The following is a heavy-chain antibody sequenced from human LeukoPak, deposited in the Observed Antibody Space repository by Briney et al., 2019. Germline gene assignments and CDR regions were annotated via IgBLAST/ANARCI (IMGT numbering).Heavy chain of an antibody. CDR3: AKDLPFRSSSWYDLSFDH. J-gene: IGHJ4*02. CDR2: ISWRSGSI. D-gene: IGHD6-13*01. CDR1: GFTFDDYA. Sequence: GGSLRLSCVASGFTFDDYAMHWVRQAPGKGLEGVSGISWRSGSIGYADSVKGRFTISRDKAKNSLYLQMNSLRAEDTALYYCAKDLPFRSSSWYDLSFDHWGQGTLVTVSS. V-gene: IGHV3-9*01.